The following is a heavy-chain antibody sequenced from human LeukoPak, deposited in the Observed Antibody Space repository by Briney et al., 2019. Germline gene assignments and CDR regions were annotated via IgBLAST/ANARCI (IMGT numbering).Heavy chain of an antibody. CDR2: IYHSGST. Sequence: SETLSLTCTVSGGSITIYYWSWIRQPPGKGLEWIGYIYHSGSTNYNPPLKSRVTISVETSKDQFSLRLRSVTAADTAVYYCARHIPGNPYFDYWGQGTLVTVSS. CDR1: GGSITIYY. CDR3: ARHIPGNPYFDY. V-gene: IGHV4-59*08. J-gene: IGHJ4*02. D-gene: IGHD2/OR15-2a*01.